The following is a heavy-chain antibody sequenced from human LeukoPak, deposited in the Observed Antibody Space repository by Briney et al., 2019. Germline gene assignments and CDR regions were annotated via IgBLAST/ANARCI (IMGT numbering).Heavy chain of an antibody. CDR3: ARGGSRWDY. Sequence: SETLSLTCSVSGGSVSSGISYWSWIRQPPGEGLEWIAYISDSGGSDYNPSLRGRVTISLDTSKNQFSLRLTSVTAADTAVYYCARGGSRWDYWGQGTLVTVSS. CDR1: GGSVSSGISY. J-gene: IGHJ4*02. V-gene: IGHV4-61*01. D-gene: IGHD4-23*01. CDR2: ISDSGGS.